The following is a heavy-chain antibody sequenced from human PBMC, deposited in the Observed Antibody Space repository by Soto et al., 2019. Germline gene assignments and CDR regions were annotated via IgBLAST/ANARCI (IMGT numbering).Heavy chain of an antibody. CDR3: AREGVSTWEWLSP. D-gene: IGHD3-3*01. V-gene: IGHV4-31*03. J-gene: IGHJ5*02. Sequence: QVQLQESGPGLVEPSQTLSLVCSVSGDPLSYGGYYWSWVRQSPGKALEWIGFVYHTGATYYHPSLESRVTMAVDMSINKCSLKLTSVTAAHTATYNFAREGVSTWEWLSPWGQRILVTVSS. CDR2: VYHTGAT. CDR1: GDPLSYGGYY.